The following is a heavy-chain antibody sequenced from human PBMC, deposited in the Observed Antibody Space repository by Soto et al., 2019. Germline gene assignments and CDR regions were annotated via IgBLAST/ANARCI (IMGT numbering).Heavy chain of an antibody. J-gene: IGHJ4*02. CDR1: GYTFTSYD. D-gene: IGHD2-2*01. V-gene: IGHV1-8*01. Sequence: ASVKVSCKASGYTFTSYDINWVRQATGQGLEWMGWMNPNSGNTGYAQKFQGRVTMTRNTSISTAYMELSSLRSEDTAVYYCARSNLRLYCSSTSCYFPQDLWGQGTLVTVSS. CDR3: ARSNLRLYCSSTSCYFPQDL. CDR2: MNPNSGNT.